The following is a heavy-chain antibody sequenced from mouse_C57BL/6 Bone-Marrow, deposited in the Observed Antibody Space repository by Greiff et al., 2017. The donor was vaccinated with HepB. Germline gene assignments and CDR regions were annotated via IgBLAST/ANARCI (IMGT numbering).Heavy chain of an antibody. CDR2: ISSGGSYT. CDR3: ARQRYYGSNYAMDY. Sequence: EVNVVESGGDLVKPGGSLKLSCAASGFTFSSYGMSWVRQTPDKRLEWVATISSGGSYTYYPDSVKGRFTISRDNAKNTLYLQMSSLKSEDTAMYYCARQRYYGSNYAMDYWGQGTSVTVSS. V-gene: IGHV5-6*01. D-gene: IGHD1-1*01. J-gene: IGHJ4*01. CDR1: GFTFSSYG.